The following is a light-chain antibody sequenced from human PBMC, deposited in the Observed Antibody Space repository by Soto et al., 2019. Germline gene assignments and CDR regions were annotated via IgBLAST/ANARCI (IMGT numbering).Light chain of an antibody. V-gene: IGKV3-15*01. CDR3: HQYNSWPTGT. Sequence: EIGMTQSPATLSVSPGERATLSCRASQSVSSNLAWYQQKPGQAPRLLIYGASTSATGIPARFSGFGSGTEFTLTISSLQSEDVAVYYCHQYNSWPTGTFGQGTKVEIK. CDR1: QSVSSN. CDR2: GAS. J-gene: IGKJ1*01.